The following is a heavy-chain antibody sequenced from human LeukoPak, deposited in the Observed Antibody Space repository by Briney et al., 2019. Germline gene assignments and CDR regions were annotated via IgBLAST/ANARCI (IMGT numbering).Heavy chain of an antibody. CDR3: ATEFSSGVSYYFDY. Sequence: VTLSCKASGYTFTDYYMHWVRQAPGKGLEWMGRVDPEDGETIYAEKFQGRVTITADTSTDTAYMELSSLRSEDTAVYYCATEFSSGVSYYFDYWGQGTLVTVSS. V-gene: IGHV1-69-2*01. CDR2: VDPEDGET. CDR1: GYTFTDYY. J-gene: IGHJ4*02. D-gene: IGHD3-22*01.